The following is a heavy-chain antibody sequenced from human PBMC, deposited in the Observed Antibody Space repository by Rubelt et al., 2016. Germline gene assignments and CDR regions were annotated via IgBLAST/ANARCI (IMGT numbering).Heavy chain of an antibody. CDR2: IYYTGST. Sequence: QVQLQQWGAGLLKPSETLSLTCAVYGGSFSGYYWSWIRQPPGKGLEWIGSIYYTGSTYYNPSLKSRVTISIDTPKNQFSLKLSSVTAADTAVYYCARVGGYSYGQGWFDPWGQGTLVTVSS. CDR3: ARVGGYSYGQGWFDP. CDR1: GGSFSGYY. V-gene: IGHV4-34*01. D-gene: IGHD5-18*01. J-gene: IGHJ5*02.